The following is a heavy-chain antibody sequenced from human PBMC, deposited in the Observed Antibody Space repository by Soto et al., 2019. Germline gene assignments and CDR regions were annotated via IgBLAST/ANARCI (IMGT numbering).Heavy chain of an antibody. D-gene: IGHD6-19*01. CDR1: GGTFSSYT. Sequence: QVQLVQSGAEVKKPGSSVKVSCKASGGTFSSYTISWVRQAPGQGLEWMGRIIPILGIANYAQKFQGRVTITADKSTSTAYMELSSLRSEDTAVYYCARGFSFSGWYYFDYWGQGTLVTVSS. J-gene: IGHJ4*02. CDR3: ARGFSFSGWYYFDY. CDR2: IIPILGIA. V-gene: IGHV1-69*02.